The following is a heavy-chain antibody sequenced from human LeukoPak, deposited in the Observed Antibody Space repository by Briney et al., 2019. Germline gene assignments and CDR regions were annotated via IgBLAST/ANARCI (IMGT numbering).Heavy chain of an antibody. CDR2: FDPEDGEK. V-gene: IGHV1-24*01. Sequence: ASVKVSCKVSGYTVTELSMQWVRQAPGKGLEWMGGFDPEDGEKMYAQKFQGRVTMTEDTSTDTAYMELSSLRSEDTAVYYCATGPVAWTAGFAYWGQGTLVTVSP. CDR1: GYTVTELS. D-gene: IGHD2-21*02. CDR3: ATGPVAWTAGFAY. J-gene: IGHJ4*02.